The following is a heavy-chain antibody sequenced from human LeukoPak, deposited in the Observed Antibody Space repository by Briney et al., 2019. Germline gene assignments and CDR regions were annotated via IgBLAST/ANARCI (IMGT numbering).Heavy chain of an antibody. Sequence: ASVKVSCKASGYTFTSYYMHWVRQAPGQGLEWMGIINPSGGSTSYAQKFQGRVTMTRDMSTSTVYMELSSLRSEDTAVYYCAKTGYYYDSSGYYSSWYFDLWGRGTLVTVSS. D-gene: IGHD3-22*01. CDR1: GYTFTSYY. V-gene: IGHV1-46*01. CDR2: INPSGGST. J-gene: IGHJ2*01. CDR3: AKTGYYYDSSGYYSSWYFDL.